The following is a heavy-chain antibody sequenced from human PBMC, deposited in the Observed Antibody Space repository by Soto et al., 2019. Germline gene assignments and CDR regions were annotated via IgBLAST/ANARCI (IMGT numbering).Heavy chain of an antibody. D-gene: IGHD5-18*01. V-gene: IGHV3-11*01. Sequence: QVQLVESGGGLVKPGGSLRLSCAASGFTASAYTFSDYYMSWIRQAPGKGLQWVSYISGSGGTTYYADSVKGRLTIARDNAKNSLYLQMNNQRAEDTAVYYCARDRYSYGAWGQGTLVTVSS. CDR1: GFTASAYTFSDYY. J-gene: IGHJ5*02. CDR2: ISGSGGTT. CDR3: ARDRYSYGA.